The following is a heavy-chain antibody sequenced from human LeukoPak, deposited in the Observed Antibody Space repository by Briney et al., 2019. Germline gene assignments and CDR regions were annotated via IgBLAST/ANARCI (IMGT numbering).Heavy chain of an antibody. CDR2: VYYSGST. J-gene: IGHJ4*02. D-gene: IGHD3-22*01. CDR3: ARNDSSGYFDY. CDR1: DYSISSGDY. V-gene: IGHV4-38-2*01. Sequence: SETLSLTCAVSDYSISSGDYWGWIRQPPGKGLEWIGGVYYSGSTHYSPSPKNRVTISVDTSKNQFSLKLRSVTAADTALYYCARNDSSGYFDYWGQGTLVTVSS.